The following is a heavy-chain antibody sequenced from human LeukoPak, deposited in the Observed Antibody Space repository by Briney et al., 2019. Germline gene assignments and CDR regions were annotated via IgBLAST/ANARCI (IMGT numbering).Heavy chain of an antibody. Sequence: GGSLRLSCAASGLTFNDYAMHWVRHAPEKGLEGVSGISWNSGTTVYADSVRGRFTISRDNAKNSLYLQMNSLRAEDMALYYCAKDGRRSGSYADVWGKGTTVTVSS. V-gene: IGHV3-9*03. D-gene: IGHD3-10*01. CDR3: AKDGRRSGSYADV. CDR2: ISWNSGTT. J-gene: IGHJ6*04. CDR1: GLTFNDYA.